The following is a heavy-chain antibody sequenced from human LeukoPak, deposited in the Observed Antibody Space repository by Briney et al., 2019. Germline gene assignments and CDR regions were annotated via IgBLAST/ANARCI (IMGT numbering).Heavy chain of an antibody. Sequence: ASVKVSCKASGYTFTSYDINWVRQATGQGLEWMGWMNPNSGNTGYAQKFQGRVTMTRNTSVSTAYMELSSLTSEDTAVYYCARGRSAALPRQNCFDPWGQGTLVTVSS. V-gene: IGHV1-8*01. CDR2: MNPNSGNT. CDR3: ARGRSAALPRQNCFDP. D-gene: IGHD3-3*01. J-gene: IGHJ5*02. CDR1: GYTFTSYD.